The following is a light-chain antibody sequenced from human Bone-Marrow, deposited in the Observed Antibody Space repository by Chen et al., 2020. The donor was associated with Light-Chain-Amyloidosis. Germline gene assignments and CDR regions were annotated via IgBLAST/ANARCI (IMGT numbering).Light chain of an antibody. J-gene: IGKJ1*01. CDR2: HAV. Sequence: DIQMTQSPSSLSAFVGARVTIACRASQFIGAFLNRYQHKPGEAPTILIYHAVNLESWVPSRFSGSGAGTDFALAITDLPPEDFAIYFCQQSLATSRTFGQGTKV. CDR1: QFIGAF. CDR3: QQSLATSRT. V-gene: IGKV1-39*01.